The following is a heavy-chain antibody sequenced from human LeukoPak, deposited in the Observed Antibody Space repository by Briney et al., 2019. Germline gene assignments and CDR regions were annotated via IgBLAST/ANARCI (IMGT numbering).Heavy chain of an antibody. D-gene: IGHD3-10*01. CDR3: AKDFGELLYGDSFDI. CDR2: ISYDGSTK. CDR1: GFPFSRYG. V-gene: IGHV3-30*18. J-gene: IGHJ3*02. Sequence: GGSLRLACAVCGFPFSRYGIHGVRRATGKGLEWVAVISYDGSTKYYADSVRGRFTISRDNSKNTLYLQMNSLRAEDTAVYYCAKDFGELLYGDSFDIWGQGTMVTVSS.